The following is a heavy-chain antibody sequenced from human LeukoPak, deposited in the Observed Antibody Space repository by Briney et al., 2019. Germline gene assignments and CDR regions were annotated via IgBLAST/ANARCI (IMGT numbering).Heavy chain of an antibody. D-gene: IGHD6-6*01. CDR3: ARGVATARPGYFDY. CDR1: GFTFSAYA. J-gene: IGHJ4*02. Sequence: GGSLRLSCAASGFTFSAYAMSWVRQAPGKGLEWVSVISGSGVSSFYAESVKGRFTISRDNSKNTLYLQMNTLRAEDTAVYYCARGVATARPGYFDYWGQGTLVTVSS. V-gene: IGHV3-23*01. CDR2: ISGSGVSS.